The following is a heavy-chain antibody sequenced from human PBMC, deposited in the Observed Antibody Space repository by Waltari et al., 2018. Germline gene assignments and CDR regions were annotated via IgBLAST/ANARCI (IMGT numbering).Heavy chain of an antibody. D-gene: IGHD6-13*01. Sequence: EVQLLESGGGLVQPGGSLRLSCEASGFAFSSPAMSWVRQASGKGPEWVSSVSGSSGGIYYADAVKGRFTISRDNSKNTLYLQMNSLRAEDTGVYYCAKDGRYSNLWGQGTPVTVSS. J-gene: IGHJ5*02. V-gene: IGHV3-23*01. CDR2: VSGSSGGI. CDR1: GFAFSSPA. CDR3: AKDGRYSNL.